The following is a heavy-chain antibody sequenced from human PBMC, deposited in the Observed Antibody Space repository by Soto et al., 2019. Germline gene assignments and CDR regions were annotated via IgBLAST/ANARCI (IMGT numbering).Heavy chain of an antibody. CDR2: IYPGDSDT. V-gene: IGHV5-51*01. CDR3: ARWYYDSSGYYFYGAFDI. D-gene: IGHD3-22*01. CDR1: GYSFASYG. J-gene: IGHJ3*02. Sequence: PGEALKISCKGSGYSFASYGIGSLRQMPGKCLVWMGIIYPGDSDTRYSPSFQGQVTISADKSISTAYLQWSSLKASDTAMYYCARWYYDSSGYYFYGAFDICGQGTMVTVSS.